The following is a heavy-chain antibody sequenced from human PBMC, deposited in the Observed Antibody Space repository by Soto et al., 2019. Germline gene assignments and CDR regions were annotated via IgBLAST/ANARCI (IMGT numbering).Heavy chain of an antibody. D-gene: IGHD3-10*01. CDR3: ARADGGYYYGSGSLRWFDP. Sequence: QVQLVQSGAEVKKPGASVKVSCKASGYTFTSYGISWVRQAPGQGLEWMGWISAYNGNTNYAQKLQGRVTMTTDTSTSTAYMKLSSRRSDDSAVYYGARADGGYYYGSGSLRWFDPWGQGTLVTVSS. CDR2: ISAYNGNT. J-gene: IGHJ5*02. V-gene: IGHV1-18*01. CDR1: GYTFTSYG.